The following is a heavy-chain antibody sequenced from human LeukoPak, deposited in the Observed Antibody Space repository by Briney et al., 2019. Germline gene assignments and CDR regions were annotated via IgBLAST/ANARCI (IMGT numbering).Heavy chain of an antibody. D-gene: IGHD3-22*01. CDR2: ISYDGSNK. V-gene: IGHV3-30-3*02. J-gene: IGHJ6*02. CDR1: GFTFSSYA. CDR3: AKFTGDSSGYYYYYYYGMDV. Sequence: GGSLRLSCAASGFTFSSYAMHWVRQAPGKGLEWVAVISYDGSNKYYADSVKGRFTISRDNSKNTLYLQMNSLRAEDTAVYYCAKFTGDSSGYYYYYYYGMDVWGQGTTVTVSS.